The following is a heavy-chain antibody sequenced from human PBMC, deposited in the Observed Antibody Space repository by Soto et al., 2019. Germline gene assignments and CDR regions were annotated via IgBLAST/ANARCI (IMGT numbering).Heavy chain of an antibody. CDR3: ARVGSLGSFDY. V-gene: IGHV4-59*01. CDR1: GVSISSYY. J-gene: IGHJ4*02. Sequence: QVQLQESGPGLVKPSETLSLTCTVSGVSISSYYWSWIRQHPGKGLEWIGYIYYSGSTNYNPSLKSRVTISVDTSKNQFSRKLSSVTAADTAVYYCARVGSLGSFDYWGQGTLVTVSS. D-gene: IGHD3-16*01. CDR2: IYYSGST.